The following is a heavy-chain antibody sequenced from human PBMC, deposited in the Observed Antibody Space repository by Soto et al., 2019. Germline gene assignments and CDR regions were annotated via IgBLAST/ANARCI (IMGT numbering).Heavy chain of an antibody. J-gene: IGHJ6*02. Sequence: GASVKVSCKASGYTFISYYMHWVRQAPGQGLEWMGIINPSADSTNYAQKFQGRVTMTRDTSTSTVYIELRSLRSEDTAVYYCARPGLYSSSSRGMDVWGQGTTVTVSS. CDR2: INPSADST. CDR1: GYTFISYY. V-gene: IGHV1-46*01. CDR3: ARPGLYSSSSRGMDV. D-gene: IGHD6-6*01.